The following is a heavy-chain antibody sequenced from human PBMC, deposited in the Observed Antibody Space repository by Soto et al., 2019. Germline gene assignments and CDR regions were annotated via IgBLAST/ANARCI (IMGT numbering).Heavy chain of an antibody. J-gene: IGHJ4*02. CDR1: GCTFKNAW. CDR2: IKSKADGWTR. CDR3: TTDCGSSTCYGLRSAVGY. D-gene: IGHD2-2*01. V-gene: IGHV3-15*01. Sequence: PGGSMRVSWAAAGCTFKNAWRSWVRQATGRGLEWVGRIKSKADGWTRDYAAPVKDRFTISRDDSKDTLYLQMSGLKTEDTALYFCTTDCGSSTCYGLRSAVGYWGLGTLVTVSS.